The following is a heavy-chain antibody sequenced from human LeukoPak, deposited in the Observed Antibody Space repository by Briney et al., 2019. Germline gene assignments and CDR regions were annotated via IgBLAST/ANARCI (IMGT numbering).Heavy chain of an antibody. J-gene: IGHJ4*02. CDR2: IKQDGGEK. Sequence: PGGSLRLSCAASGFTFSSYWMAWVRQSPGKGLEWVANIKQDGGEKYYVDSVKGRFTISRDNAKNSLYLQMNSLRAEDTAVYYCARDKVVGATNFDYWGQGTLVTVSS. CDR1: GFTFSSYW. CDR3: ARDKVVGATNFDY. V-gene: IGHV3-7*01. D-gene: IGHD1-26*01.